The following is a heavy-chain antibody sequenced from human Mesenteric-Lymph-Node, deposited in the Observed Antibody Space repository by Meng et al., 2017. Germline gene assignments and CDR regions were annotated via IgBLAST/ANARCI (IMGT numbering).Heavy chain of an antibody. CDR2: LNSDGSST. Sequence: GESLKISCAASGFPFSSYWIHWVRQAPGKGLVWVSRLNSDGSSTTYADSVKGRFTISRDNAKNTVYLQMNSLRAEDTAVYYCVRDYSYTPTDWGQGTLVTVSS. D-gene: IGHD3-16*01. CDR1: GFPFSSYW. CDR3: VRDYSYTPTD. J-gene: IGHJ4*02. V-gene: IGHV3-74*01.